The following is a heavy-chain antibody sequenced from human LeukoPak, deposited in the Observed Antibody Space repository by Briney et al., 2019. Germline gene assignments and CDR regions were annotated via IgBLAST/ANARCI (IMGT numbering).Heavy chain of an antibody. Sequence: PSETLSLTCTVSGGSISSYYWSWIRQPPGKGLEWIGYIYYSGSTNYNPSLKSRVTISVDTSKNQFSLKLSSVTAADTAVYYCARKVIAAAAHYFDYWGQGTLVTVSP. CDR1: GGSISSYY. J-gene: IGHJ4*02. CDR2: IYYSGST. CDR3: ARKVIAAAAHYFDY. D-gene: IGHD6-13*01. V-gene: IGHV4-59*08.